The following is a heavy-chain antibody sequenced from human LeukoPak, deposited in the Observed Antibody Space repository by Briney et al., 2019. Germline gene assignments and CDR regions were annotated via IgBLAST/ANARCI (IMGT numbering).Heavy chain of an antibody. Sequence: PSETLSLTCTVSGGSISSSSYYWGWIRQPPGKGLEWIGSIYYSGSTYYNPSLKSRVTISVDTSKNQFSLKLSSVTAADTAVYYCARNLYCSGGSCYSGPFDYWGQGTLVTVSS. J-gene: IGHJ4*02. CDR3: ARNLYCSGGSCYSGPFDY. CDR1: GGSISSSSYY. D-gene: IGHD2-15*01. CDR2: IYYSGST. V-gene: IGHV4-39*07.